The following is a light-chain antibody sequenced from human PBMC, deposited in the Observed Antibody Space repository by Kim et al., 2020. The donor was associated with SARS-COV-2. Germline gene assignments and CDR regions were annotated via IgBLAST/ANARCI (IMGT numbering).Light chain of an antibody. CDR1: SIRSDY. J-gene: IGLJ2*01. CDR2: GKN. Sequence: ALGQTVSITCQGDSIRSDYPSSYHQKPAQAPVLVIYGKNNPPSATPDRFSGSSSGNTASLTITGAQQEDEADYYCNSRDSSGNHLVFGGGTQLTVL. CDR3: NSRDSSGNHLV. V-gene: IGLV3-19*01.